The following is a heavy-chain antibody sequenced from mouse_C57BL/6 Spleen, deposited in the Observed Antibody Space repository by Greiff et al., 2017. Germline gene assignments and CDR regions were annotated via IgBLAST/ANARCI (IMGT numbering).Heavy chain of an antibody. V-gene: IGHV5-6*01. J-gene: IGHJ2*01. CDR2: ISSGGSYT. CDR1: GFTFSSYG. Sequence: EVNVVESGGDLVKPGGSLKLSCAASGFTFSSYGMSWVRQTPDKRLEWVATISSGGSYTYYPDSVKGRFTISRDNAKNTLYLQMSSLKSEDTAMYYCARERVDYWGQGTTLTVSS. CDR3: ARERVDY.